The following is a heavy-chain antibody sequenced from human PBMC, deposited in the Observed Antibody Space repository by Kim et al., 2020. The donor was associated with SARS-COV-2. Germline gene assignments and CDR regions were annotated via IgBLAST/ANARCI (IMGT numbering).Heavy chain of an antibody. CDR3: ARDRTGYYYEGGVRGCMDV. V-gene: IGHV3-11*01. D-gene: IGHD3-22*01. J-gene: IGHJ6*02. Sequence: GGSLRLSCAASGFTFSDYYMSWIRQAPGKWLEWVSYISSSGSTIYYADSVKGRFTISRDNAKNSLYLQMNSLRAEDTAVYYCARDRTGYYYEGGVRGCMDVWGQGTTVTVSS. CDR2: ISSSGSTI. CDR1: GFTFSDYY.